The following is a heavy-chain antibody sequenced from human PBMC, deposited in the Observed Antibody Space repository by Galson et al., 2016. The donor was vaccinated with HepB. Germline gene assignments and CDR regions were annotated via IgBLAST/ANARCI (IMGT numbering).Heavy chain of an antibody. D-gene: IGHD3-9*01. CDR1: GGTFSRYG. V-gene: IGHV1-69*06. J-gene: IGHJ6*02. CDR3: ARGQVYDILTGYLGGGDLIYYSGMDV. Sequence: SVKVSCKASGGTFSRYGITWVRQAPGQGLVWMGAIIPQFGTANHAQKFQDRVTFTADKSTSTAYMDLSSLRSEDTAVYYCARGQVYDILTGYLGGGDLIYYSGMDVWGQGTPVTVSS. CDR2: IIPQFGTA.